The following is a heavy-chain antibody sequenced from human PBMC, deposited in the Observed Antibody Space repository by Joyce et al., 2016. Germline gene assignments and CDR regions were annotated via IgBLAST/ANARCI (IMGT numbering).Heavy chain of an antibody. CDR3: ARLGSESWWFDP. J-gene: IGHJ5*02. CDR2: IRSTSRNI. Sequence: EVQLVESGGGLVKPGGSLRLSCAASGFTFNRYTMNWVRQAPGNGLEWVSSIRSTSRNIYYADSVKGRFTISRDNARNSLYLQMNSLRAEDTAVYYCARLGSESWWFDPWGQGTLVTVSS. CDR1: GFTFNRYT. V-gene: IGHV3-21*01. D-gene: IGHD1-26*01.